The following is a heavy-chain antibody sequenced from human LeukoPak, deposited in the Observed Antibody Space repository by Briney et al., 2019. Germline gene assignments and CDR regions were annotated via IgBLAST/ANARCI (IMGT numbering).Heavy chain of an antibody. Sequence: PGGSLRLSCTASGFTFGDYAMSWVRQAPGKGLVWVSRINGDGSSTSYADSVKGRLTISRDNAKNTLYLQMNTLRAEDTAVYYCARGDTGYCSGGSCYSGEYYGMDVWGKGTTVTVSS. CDR2: INGDGSST. D-gene: IGHD2-15*01. V-gene: IGHV3-74*01. CDR3: ARGDTGYCSGGSCYSGEYYGMDV. J-gene: IGHJ6*04. CDR1: GFTFGDYA.